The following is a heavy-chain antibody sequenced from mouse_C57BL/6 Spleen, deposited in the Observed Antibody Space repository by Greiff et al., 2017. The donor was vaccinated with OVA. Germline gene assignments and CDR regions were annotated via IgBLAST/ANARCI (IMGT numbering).Heavy chain of an antibody. CDR3: ARSRSAQALYAMDY. CDR1: GYTFTSYW. Sequence: VQLQQSGAELAKPGASVKLSCKASGYTFTSYWMHWVKQRPGQGLEWIGYINPSSGYTKYNQKFKDKATLTADKSSSTAYMQLTSLTYEDSAVSYCARSRSAQALYAMDYWGQGTSVTVSS. V-gene: IGHV1-7*01. J-gene: IGHJ4*01. CDR2: INPSSGYT. D-gene: IGHD3-2*02.